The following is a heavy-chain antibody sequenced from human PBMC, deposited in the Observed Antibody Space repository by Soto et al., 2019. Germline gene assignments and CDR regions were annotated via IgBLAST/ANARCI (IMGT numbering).Heavy chain of an antibody. V-gene: IGHV3-23*01. CDR3: AKTWAVWNDGFEP. D-gene: IGHD1-1*01. Sequence: EVQLLESGGGLVQPGGSLRLSCAASGFTFTSYAMNWVRQAPGKGLAWVSGISRTGLDTYSVDSVKGRFTASRDNLKNTVYLQMNSPRAEDTPGFFFAKTWAVWNDGFEPWGQGTLVTVTS. CDR1: GFTFTSYA. J-gene: IGHJ5*02. CDR2: ISRTGLDT.